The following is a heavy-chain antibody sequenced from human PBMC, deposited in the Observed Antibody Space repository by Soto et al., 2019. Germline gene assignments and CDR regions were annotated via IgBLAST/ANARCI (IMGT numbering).Heavy chain of an antibody. D-gene: IGHD5-12*01. V-gene: IGHV3-23*01. Sequence: GGSLRLSCAASGFTFSSYAMSWVRQAPGKGLEWVSCISGSGASTYYSDSVKGRFTISRDNSKNTLYLQMNSLRAEDTAVYFCAKERDGYNFVDAFDIWGQGTMGTVSS. J-gene: IGHJ3*02. CDR1: GFTFSSYA. CDR2: ISGSGAST. CDR3: AKERDGYNFVDAFDI.